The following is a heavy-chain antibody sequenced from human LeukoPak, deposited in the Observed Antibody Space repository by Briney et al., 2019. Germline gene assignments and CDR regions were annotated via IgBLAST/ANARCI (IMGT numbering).Heavy chain of an antibody. D-gene: IGHD6-19*01. CDR1: GFIFDNYE. J-gene: IGHJ4*02. CDR2: ISSSGSTI. V-gene: IGHV3-48*03. CDR3: ARTSSGWWAPFDY. Sequence: GGSLRLSCAASGFIFDNYEMNWVRQAPGKGLQWVSYISSSGSTIYYADSVKGRFTISRDNAKNSLYLQMNSLRVEDTAVYYCARTSSGWWAPFDYWGQGTLVTVSS.